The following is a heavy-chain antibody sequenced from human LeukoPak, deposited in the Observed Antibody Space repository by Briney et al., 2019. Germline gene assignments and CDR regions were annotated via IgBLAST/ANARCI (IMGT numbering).Heavy chain of an antibody. J-gene: IGHJ4*02. CDR1: GFTLRSYA. D-gene: IGHD3-22*01. CDR2: ISGTDGST. Sequence: PGGSLRLSCAASGFTLRSYAMSWVRQAPGKGLEWVSRISGTDGSTYYADSVKGRFTISRDNSKNTLYLQMNSLRVDDTALYYCAKATTYGSSGYQYYFDHWGQGTLVTVSS. CDR3: AKATTYGSSGYQYYFDH. V-gene: IGHV3-23*01.